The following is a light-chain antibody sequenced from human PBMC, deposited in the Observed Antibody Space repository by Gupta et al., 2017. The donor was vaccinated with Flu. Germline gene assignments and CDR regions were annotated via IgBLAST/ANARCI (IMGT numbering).Light chain of an antibody. Sequence: QSALTQPPSASGSPGPSVTISCPGTSSDVRGYNYVSWYQQHPGNAPKLMIYEVTKRPAGVPDRFSGSKAGNTASLTVSGLQAEDEADYYCSADAGNNNWVFGGGTKLTVL. V-gene: IGLV2-8*01. CDR2: EVT. J-gene: IGLJ3*02. CDR3: SADAGNNNWV. CDR1: SSDVRGYNY.